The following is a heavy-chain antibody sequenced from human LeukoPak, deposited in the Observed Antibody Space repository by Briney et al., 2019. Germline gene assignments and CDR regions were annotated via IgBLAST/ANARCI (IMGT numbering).Heavy chain of an antibody. CDR3: ARELASSWYYFDS. D-gene: IGHD6-13*01. J-gene: IGHJ4*02. V-gene: IGHV4-4*07. CDR2: IYTIGHT. CDR1: GGSINSFY. Sequence: SETLSLTCTVSGGSINSFYWNWIRQSAGKGLEWIGRIYTIGHTKYNPSLQSRVTMSVATSKNQFSLKLDFVTAADTAVYFCARELASSWYYFDSWGQGSLVTVSS.